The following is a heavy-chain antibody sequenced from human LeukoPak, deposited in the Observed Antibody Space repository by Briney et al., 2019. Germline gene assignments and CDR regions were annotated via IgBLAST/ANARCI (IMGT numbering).Heavy chain of an antibody. J-gene: IGHJ4*02. CDR1: GFTFSSYS. CDR2: ISSSSSYI. V-gene: IGHV3-21*01. Sequence: GGSLRLSCAASGFTFSSYSMNWVRQAPGKGLEWVSSISSSSSYIYYADSVKGRFTISRDNAKNSLYLQMNSLSAEDTAVYYCARDRARLSGGDCYDFWGQGTLVTVSS. CDR3: ARDRARLSGGDCYDF. D-gene: IGHD2-21*02.